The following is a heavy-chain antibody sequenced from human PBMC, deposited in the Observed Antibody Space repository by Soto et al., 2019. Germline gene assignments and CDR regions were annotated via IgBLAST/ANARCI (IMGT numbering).Heavy chain of an antibody. Sequence: SETLSLTCTVSGGSISSYFYIWVRQPPGKGLEWIGSVYYTGTTDYNPSLKSRVTISVDTSKTQFSLNLRSVTAADTAVYYCARDLAAVPSAFDYWGRGTLVTVSS. V-gene: IGHV4-59*01. CDR2: VYYTGTT. D-gene: IGHD6-13*01. CDR3: ARDLAAVPSAFDY. J-gene: IGHJ4*02. CDR1: GGSISSYF.